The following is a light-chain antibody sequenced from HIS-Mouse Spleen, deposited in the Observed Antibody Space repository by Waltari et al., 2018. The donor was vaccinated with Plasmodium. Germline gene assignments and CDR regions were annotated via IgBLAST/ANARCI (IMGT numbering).Light chain of an antibody. CDR3: SSYAGSNNLV. V-gene: IGLV2-8*01. Sequence: QSVLTQPPSASGTPGQRVTISCPGTSSDFGGYNYVSWYQQHPGKAPKLMIYEVSKRPSGVPDRFSGSKSGNTASLTVSGLQAEDEADYYCSSYAGSNNLVFGGGTKLTVL. J-gene: IGLJ2*01. CDR1: SSDFGGYNY. CDR2: EVS.